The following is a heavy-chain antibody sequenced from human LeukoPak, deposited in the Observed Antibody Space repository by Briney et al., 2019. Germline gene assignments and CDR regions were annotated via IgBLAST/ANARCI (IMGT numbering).Heavy chain of an antibody. J-gene: IGHJ5*02. CDR2: IYHSGST. CDR3: ACTLGHCSVTSCHAPLDP. CDR1: GDSISRSSY. V-gene: IGHV4-39*01. D-gene: IGHD2-2*03. Sequence: SETLSLTFTVSGDSISRSSYWRWIRQSPGKGLEWIGTIYHSGSTYYNPSLKSRVTMSADTSTNQLSLRLRSVTAADTAVYYCACTLGHCSVTSCHAPLDPWGQGILVTVSS.